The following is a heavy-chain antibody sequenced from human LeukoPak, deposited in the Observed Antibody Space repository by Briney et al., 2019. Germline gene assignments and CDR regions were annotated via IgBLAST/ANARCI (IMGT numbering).Heavy chain of an antibody. J-gene: IGHJ4*02. CDR1: GYTFTAYY. D-gene: IGHD5-18*01. Sequence: ASVKVSCKASGYTFTAYYMYWVRQAPGQGLECRGRINPNSGGTNYAQKFQGRVTMTRDTSISTAYMELSRLRSDDTAVYYCATSSEGGYSYGSDIDYWGQGTLVTVSS. CDR3: ATSSEGGYSYGSDIDY. V-gene: IGHV1-2*06. CDR2: INPNSGGT.